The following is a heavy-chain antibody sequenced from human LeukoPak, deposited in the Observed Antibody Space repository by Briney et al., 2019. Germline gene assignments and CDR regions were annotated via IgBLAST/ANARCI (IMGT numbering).Heavy chain of an antibody. CDR1: GGSISSGDYY. CDR3: ARGLKNFWSGQKALFDY. V-gene: IGHV4-61*08. Sequence: PSQTLSLTCTVSGGSISSGDYYWSWIRQPPGKGLEWIGYIYYSGSTNYNPSLKSRVTISVDTSKNQFSLKLSSVTAADTAVYYCARGLKNFWSGQKALFDYWGQGTLVTVSS. D-gene: IGHD3-3*01. CDR2: IYYSGST. J-gene: IGHJ4*02.